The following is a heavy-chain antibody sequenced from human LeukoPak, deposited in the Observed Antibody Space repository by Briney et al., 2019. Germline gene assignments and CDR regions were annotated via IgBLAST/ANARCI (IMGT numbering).Heavy chain of an antibody. Sequence: ASVKVSCKASGYTFTGHFMGWVRQAPGQGLEWMGWVNPNSADTNYAQKFQGRVTMTRDTSLSTAYMELRRLRSDDTAVYYCARRIGYNVDYWGQGTLVTVSA. CDR2: VNPNSADT. CDR3: ARRIGYNVDY. CDR1: GYTFTGHF. J-gene: IGHJ4*02. D-gene: IGHD5-24*01. V-gene: IGHV1-2*02.